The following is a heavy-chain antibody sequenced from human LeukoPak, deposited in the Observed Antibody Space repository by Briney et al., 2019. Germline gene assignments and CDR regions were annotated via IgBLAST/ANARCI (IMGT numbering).Heavy chain of an antibody. Sequence: PSETLSLTCTVSGGSINSGGYYWSWIRQHPGKGLEWLGYIYYRGNTHYNSSLKSRVTISVDTSKNQFSLKLSSVTAADSAVYYCAREDHDYFAMDVWGQGTTATVSS. CDR1: GGSINSGGYY. CDR3: AREDHDYFAMDV. CDR2: IYYRGNT. J-gene: IGHJ6*02. V-gene: IGHV4-31*03.